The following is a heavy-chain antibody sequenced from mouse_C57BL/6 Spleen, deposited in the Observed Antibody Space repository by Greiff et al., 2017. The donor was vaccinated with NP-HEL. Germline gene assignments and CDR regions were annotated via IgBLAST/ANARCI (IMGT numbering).Heavy chain of an antibody. CDR2: IYPGDGDT. Sequence: VQLQQSGAELVKPGASVKISCKASGYAFSSYWMNWVKQRPGKGLEWIGQIYPGDGDTNYNGKFKGKATMTADKSSSTAYMQLSSLTSDDSAVYFCARSGGNYDFDYWGQGTTLTVSS. D-gene: IGHD2-1*01. CDR1: GYAFSSYW. V-gene: IGHV1-80*01. J-gene: IGHJ2*01. CDR3: ARSGGNYDFDY.